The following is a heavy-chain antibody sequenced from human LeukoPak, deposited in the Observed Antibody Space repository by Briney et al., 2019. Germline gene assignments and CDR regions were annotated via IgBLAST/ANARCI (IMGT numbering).Heavy chain of an antibody. CDR2: IYYTGST. V-gene: IGHV4-59*01. D-gene: IGHD3-16*01. J-gene: IGHJ4*02. CDR3: ARGGWGLDY. CDR1: GGSISTYY. Sequence: SETLSLTCTVSGGSISTYYWSWIRQPPGKGLEWIGYIYYTGSTNYNPSLKSRVTISVDTSKNQFSLKLSSVTAADTAVYYCARGGWGLDYWGQGTLVTVSS.